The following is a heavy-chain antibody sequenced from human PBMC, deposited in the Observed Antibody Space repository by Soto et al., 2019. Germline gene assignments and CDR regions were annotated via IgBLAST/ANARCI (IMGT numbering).Heavy chain of an antibody. CDR2: IYHSGST. J-gene: IGHJ5*02. Sequence: SETLSLTCAVSGGSISSGGYSWSWIRQPPGKGLEWIGYIYHSGSTYYNPSLKSRVTISVDRSKNQFSLKLSSVTAADTAVYYCARAPYNWNDGWFDPWGQGTLVTVSS. CDR3: ARAPYNWNDGWFDP. D-gene: IGHD1-20*01. CDR1: GGSISSGGYS. V-gene: IGHV4-30-2*01.